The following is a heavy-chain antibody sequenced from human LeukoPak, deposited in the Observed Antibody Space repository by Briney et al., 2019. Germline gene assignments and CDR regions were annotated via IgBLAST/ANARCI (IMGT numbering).Heavy chain of an antibody. D-gene: IGHD5-24*01. CDR1: GGSISSSSYY. Sequence: SETLSLTCTVSGGSISSSSYYWGWIRQPPGKGLEWIGYIYYSGSTNYNPSLKSRVTISVDTSKNQFSLKLSSVTAADTAVYYCARGSVVPPYVEVASYFDYWGQGTLVTVSS. J-gene: IGHJ4*02. CDR3: ARGSVVPPYVEVASYFDY. CDR2: IYYSGST. V-gene: IGHV4-61*05.